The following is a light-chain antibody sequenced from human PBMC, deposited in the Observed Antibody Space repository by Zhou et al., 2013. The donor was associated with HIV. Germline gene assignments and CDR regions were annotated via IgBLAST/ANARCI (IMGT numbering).Light chain of an antibody. CDR3: QQYGSSPPIT. CDR2: GAS. J-gene: IGKJ5*01. Sequence: EIVLTQSPGTLSLSPGERATLSCRASQSVSSNHLAWYQQKPGQAPRSLIFGASSRATGIPDRFSGSGSGTDFTLTISRLEPEDFAVYYCQQYGSSPPITFGQGT. V-gene: IGKV3-20*01. CDR1: QSVSSNH.